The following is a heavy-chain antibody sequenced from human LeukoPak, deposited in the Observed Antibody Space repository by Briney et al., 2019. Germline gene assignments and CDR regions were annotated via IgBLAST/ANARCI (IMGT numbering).Heavy chain of an antibody. CDR3: ARVLTTHDAFDI. D-gene: IGHD3-16*01. CDR1: GYTFTSYG. Sequence: ASVKVSCKASGYTFTSYGISWVRQAPGQGLEWMGWISAYNGNTNYAQKPQGRVTMTTDTSTSTAYMELRSLRSDDTAVYYCARVLTTHDAFDIWGQGTMVTVSS. CDR2: ISAYNGNT. J-gene: IGHJ3*02. V-gene: IGHV1-18*01.